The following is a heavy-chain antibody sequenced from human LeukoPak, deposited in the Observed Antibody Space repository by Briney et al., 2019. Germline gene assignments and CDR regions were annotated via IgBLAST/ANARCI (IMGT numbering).Heavy chain of an antibody. Sequence: PSETLSLTCAVYGCSFCGYYWSWLRQPPGQGLEWSGDTNHGSSTNYNPSLRSGVTISVDPSNNQFSLQLSSVAAADTAVYYCARAQKASSSVYYYYYYGMDVWGQATTVTVSS. CDR1: GCSFCGYY. D-gene: IGHD6-6*01. CDR3: ARAQKASSSVYYYYYYGMDV. V-gene: IGHV4-34*01. J-gene: IGHJ6*02. CDR2: TNHGSST.